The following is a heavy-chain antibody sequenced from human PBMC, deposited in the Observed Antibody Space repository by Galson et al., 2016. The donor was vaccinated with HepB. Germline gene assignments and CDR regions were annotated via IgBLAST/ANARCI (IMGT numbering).Heavy chain of an antibody. CDR1: GFTFSNYG. D-gene: IGHD1-26*01. J-gene: IGHJ6*04. CDR3: VQGSTAPAV. Sequence: SLRLSCAASGFTFSNYGMTWVRQAPGKGLEVVSSISRSGDSTDYADSVKGRFTISRDNSKNTLSLHMNSLTADDTAMYYCVQGSTAPAVWGKGTTVTVPS. V-gene: IGHV3-23*01. CDR2: ISRSGDST.